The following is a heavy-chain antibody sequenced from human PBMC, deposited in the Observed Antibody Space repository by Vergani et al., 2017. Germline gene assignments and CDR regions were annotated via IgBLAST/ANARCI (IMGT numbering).Heavy chain of an antibody. V-gene: IGHV5-10-1*01. CDR2: IDPSDSYT. CDR3: ARRALTEAYSSGIDY. D-gene: IGHD6-19*01. Sequence: EVQLVQSGAEVKKPGESLRISCKGSGYSFTSYWISWVRPMPGKGLEWMGRIDPSDSYTNYSPSFQGHVTISADKSISTAYLQWSSLKASDTAMSYCARRALTEAYSSGIDYWGQGTLVTVSS. J-gene: IGHJ4*02. CDR1: GYSFTSYW.